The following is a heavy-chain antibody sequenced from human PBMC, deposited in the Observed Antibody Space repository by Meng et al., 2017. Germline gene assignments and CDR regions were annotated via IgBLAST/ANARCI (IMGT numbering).Heavy chain of an antibody. D-gene: IGHD3-16*01. V-gene: IGHV3-21*01. CDR3: ARDRKDDYVWGRRDAFDI. J-gene: IGHJ3*02. CDR1: GFTVSSNY. Sequence: GESLKISCAASGFTVSSNYMSWVRQAPGKGLEWVSSISSSSSYIYYADSVKGRFTISRDNAKNSLYLQMNSLRAEDTAVYYCARDRKDDYVWGRRDAFDIWGQGTMVTVSS. CDR2: ISSSSSYI.